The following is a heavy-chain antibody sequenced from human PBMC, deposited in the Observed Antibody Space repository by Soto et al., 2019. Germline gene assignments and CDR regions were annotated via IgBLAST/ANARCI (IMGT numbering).Heavy chain of an antibody. CDR3: ARVERLLEWHLYDYDY. V-gene: IGHV1-18*01. CDR1: GYAFNNYG. Sequence: GAVKVSGQASGYAFNNYGIRPVRQAPGQRLEWVGWISAYNGLTIYAQKLHGRVTMTTDTPTRKAHLELRTLRSDDTAVYYCARVERLLEWHLYDYDYWGQRTLVSATS. CDR2: ISAYNGLT. J-gene: IGHJ4*02. D-gene: IGHD3-3*01.